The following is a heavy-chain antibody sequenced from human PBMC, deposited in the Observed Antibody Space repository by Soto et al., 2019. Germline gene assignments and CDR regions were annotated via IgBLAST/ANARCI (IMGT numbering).Heavy chain of an antibody. D-gene: IGHD6-6*01. CDR2: IYYSGST. CDR3: ARERPDGARLDP. J-gene: IGHJ5*02. CDR1: GGSISSGDYY. V-gene: IGHV4-30-4*01. Sequence: QVQLQESGPGLVKPSQTLSLTCTVSGGSISSGDYYWSWIRQPPGKGLEWIGYIYYSGSTYYNPFLKSRVTISVDTSTNQFSLKLSSVTAADTAVYYCARERPDGARLDPWGQGTLVTASS.